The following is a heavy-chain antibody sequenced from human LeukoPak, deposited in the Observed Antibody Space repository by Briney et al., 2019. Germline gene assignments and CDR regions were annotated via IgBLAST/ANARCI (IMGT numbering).Heavy chain of an antibody. CDR1: GYSFTSYC. CDR3: ARGVVPAAIPYYGMDV. CDR2: IYPGDSDT. V-gene: IGHV5-51*01. Sequence: GESLKISCKGSGYSFTSYCIGWVRQMPGKGLEWMGIIYPGDSDTRYSPSFQGQVTISADKSISTAYLQWSSPKASDTAMYYCARGVVPAAIPYYGMDVWGQGTTVTVSS. J-gene: IGHJ6*02. D-gene: IGHD2-2*01.